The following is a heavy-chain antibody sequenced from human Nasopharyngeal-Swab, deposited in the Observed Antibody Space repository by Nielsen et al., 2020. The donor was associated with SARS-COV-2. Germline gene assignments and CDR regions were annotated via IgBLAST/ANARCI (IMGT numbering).Heavy chain of an antibody. Sequence: GGSLRLSCAASGFTFSSLWMSWVRQVPGKGLECVADIKPDGSEKFYVDSVKGRFTISRDNAKNSMSLQMNSPRVEDTAVYYCARDWSRAFDVWGQGTMVTVSS. CDR3: ARDWSRAFDV. V-gene: IGHV3-7*01. CDR2: IKPDGSEK. J-gene: IGHJ3*01. CDR1: GFTFSSLW.